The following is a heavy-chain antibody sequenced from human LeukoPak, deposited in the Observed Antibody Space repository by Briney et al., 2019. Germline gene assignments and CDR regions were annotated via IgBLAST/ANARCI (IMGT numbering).Heavy chain of an antibody. CDR2: ISYDGSNK. Sequence: SCKASGYTFTGYYMHWVRQAPGKGLEWVAVISYDGSNKYYADSVKGRFTISRDNSKNTLYLQMNSLRAEDTAVYYCARDPSLGYSSGWSPEYYFDYWGQGTLVTVSS. V-gene: IGHV3-30-3*01. CDR3: ARDPSLGYSSGWSPEYYFDY. J-gene: IGHJ4*02. D-gene: IGHD6-19*01. CDR1: GYTFTGYY.